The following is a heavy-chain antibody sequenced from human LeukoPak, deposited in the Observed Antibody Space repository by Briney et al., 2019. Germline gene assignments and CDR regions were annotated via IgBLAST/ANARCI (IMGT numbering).Heavy chain of an antibody. CDR2: VSGSGGRT. V-gene: IGHV3-23*01. Sequence: GGSLRLSCAASGFTFTSYAMSWVRQAPRKGLEWVATVSGSGGRTFYADSVKGRFTISRDNSKNTLYLQMNSLRAEDTAVYYCAKPQKAILTGFGSHYYYYGMDVWGQGTTVTVSS. J-gene: IGHJ6*02. D-gene: IGHD3-9*01. CDR1: GFTFTSYA. CDR3: AKPQKAILTGFGSHYYYYGMDV.